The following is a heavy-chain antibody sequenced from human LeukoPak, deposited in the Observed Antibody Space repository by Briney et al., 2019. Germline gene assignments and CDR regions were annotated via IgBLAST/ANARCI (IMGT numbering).Heavy chain of an antibody. CDR2: IIPLLDIT. J-gene: IGHJ6*02. D-gene: IGHD2-15*01. CDR1: GGTFSSYA. V-gene: IGHV1-69*04. CDR3: ATDLFCSGGSCSLYYYYGMDV. Sequence: SVKVSCKASGGTFSSYAFSWVRQAPGQGLEWMGRIIPLLDITNYAQMFQGRVSITADKSTSTAYMELSGLRSEDTAVYYCATDLFCSGGSCSLYYYYGMDVWGQGTTVTVSS.